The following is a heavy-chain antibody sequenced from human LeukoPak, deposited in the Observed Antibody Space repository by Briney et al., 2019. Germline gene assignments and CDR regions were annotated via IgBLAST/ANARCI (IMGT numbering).Heavy chain of an antibody. D-gene: IGHD4-23*01. CDR1: AFTFSNYW. CDR2: IKEDGSEI. Sequence: GSLRLSCAASAFTFSNYWMSWVRQAPGKGLEWVANIKEDGSEINYVGSVKGRFTISRDDAKNSLYLQMNSLRVDDTAVYYCARDRGYSTFDFWGQGTLVTVSS. V-gene: IGHV3-7*01. CDR3: ARDRGYSTFDF. J-gene: IGHJ4*02.